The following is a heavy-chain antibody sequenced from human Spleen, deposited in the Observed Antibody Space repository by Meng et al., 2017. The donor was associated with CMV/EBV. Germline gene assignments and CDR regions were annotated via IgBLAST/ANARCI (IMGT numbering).Heavy chain of an antibody. Sequence: GGSLRLSCAASGFTFSDYYMSWIRQAPGKGLEWVSYISSSGSTIYYADSVKGRFTISRDNAKNSLYLQMNSLRAEDTAVYYCARTFYDFWSGYWADYYYGMDVWGQGTTVTVSS. CDR3: ARTFYDFWSGYWADYYYGMDV. J-gene: IGHJ6*02. V-gene: IGHV3-11*04. D-gene: IGHD3-3*01. CDR2: ISSSGSTI. CDR1: GFTFSDYY.